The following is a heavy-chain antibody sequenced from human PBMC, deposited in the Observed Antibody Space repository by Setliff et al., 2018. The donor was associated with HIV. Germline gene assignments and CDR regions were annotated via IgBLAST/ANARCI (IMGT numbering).Heavy chain of an antibody. Sequence: TGGSLRLSCAASGLIFSSYEMNWVRQAPGKGLEWISFIGGHGSIIHYADSVKGRFTISRDNAKNSVYLQMHSLRVKDTAVYYCAAVPWGHSSLIIDHWGQGTPVTVSS. D-gene: IGHD3-16*01. J-gene: IGHJ4*02. V-gene: IGHV3-48*03. CDR3: AAVPWGHSSLIIDH. CDR2: IGGHGSII. CDR1: GLIFSSYE.